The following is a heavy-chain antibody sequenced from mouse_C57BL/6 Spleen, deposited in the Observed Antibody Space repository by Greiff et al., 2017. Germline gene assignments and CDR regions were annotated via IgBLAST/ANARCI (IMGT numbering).Heavy chain of an antibody. V-gene: IGHV5-6*01. Sequence: EVKLQESGGDLVKPGGSLKLSCAASGFTFSSYGMSWVRQTPDKRLEWVATISSGGSYTYYPDSVKGRFTISRDNAKNTLYLQMSRLKSEDTAMYYCARQGNYDEYFDVWGTGTTVTVSS. CDR1: GFTFSSYG. CDR2: ISSGGSYT. D-gene: IGHD2-4*01. CDR3: ARQGNYDEYFDV. J-gene: IGHJ1*03.